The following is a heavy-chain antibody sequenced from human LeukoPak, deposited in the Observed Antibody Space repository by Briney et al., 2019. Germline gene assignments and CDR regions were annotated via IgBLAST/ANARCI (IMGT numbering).Heavy chain of an antibody. CDR1: GGSISSYY. Sequence: PSETLSLTCTVSGGSISSYYWSWIRQPAGKGLEWIGRIYTSGSTNYNPSLKSRVTLSVDTSKNQFSLKLSSVTAAYTAVYYCVRIIVVVPAAVEWFDPWGQGTLVTVSS. V-gene: IGHV4-4*07. CDR2: IYTSGST. CDR3: VRIIVVVPAAVEWFDP. D-gene: IGHD2-2*01. J-gene: IGHJ5*02.